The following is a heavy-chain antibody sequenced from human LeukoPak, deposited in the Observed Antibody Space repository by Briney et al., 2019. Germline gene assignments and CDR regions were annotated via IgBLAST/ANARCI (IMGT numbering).Heavy chain of an antibody. CDR2: INHRGHP. D-gene: IGHD4-23*01. CDR3: ARDPTTVVTVPYYFDF. J-gene: IGHJ4*02. V-gene: IGHV4-34*01. Sequence: SETLSLTCAVYGGSFTGYHWNWIRQSPQRWLEWIVEINHRGHPHYNPSLESRLTISVDTSKNQFSLTLKSVTAADTAVYLCARDPTTVVTVPYYFDFWGQGTPVTVSS. CDR1: GGSFTGYH.